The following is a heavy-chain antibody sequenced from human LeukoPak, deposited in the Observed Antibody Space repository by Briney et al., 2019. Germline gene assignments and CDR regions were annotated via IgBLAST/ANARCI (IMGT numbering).Heavy chain of an antibody. D-gene: IGHD3-3*01. CDR1: GYTFTGYY. Sequence: GASVKVSCKASGYTFTGYYMHWVRQAPGQGLEWMGWINPNSGGTNYAQKFQGRVTKTRDTSISTAYMELSRLRSDDTAVYYCARDLFGYDFWSGYSGYFDYWGQGTLVTVSS. V-gene: IGHV1-2*02. CDR3: ARDLFGYDFWSGYSGYFDY. J-gene: IGHJ4*02. CDR2: INPNSGGT.